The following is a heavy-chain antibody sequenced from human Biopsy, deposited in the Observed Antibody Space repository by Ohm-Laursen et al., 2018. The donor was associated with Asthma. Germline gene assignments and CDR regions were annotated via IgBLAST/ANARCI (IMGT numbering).Heavy chain of an antibody. Sequence: SVKASCKTSGYTFNSAGITWVRQAPGQGLEWMGWISVYNGNTKVAQKLQDRVTMITDTSTSTAYMELRSLKSDDTAVYFCARAVDYSHYYGIDVWGQGTTVTVS. CDR3: ARAVDYSHYYGIDV. V-gene: IGHV1-18*01. D-gene: IGHD3-10*01. CDR1: GYTFNSAG. CDR2: ISVYNGNT. J-gene: IGHJ6*02.